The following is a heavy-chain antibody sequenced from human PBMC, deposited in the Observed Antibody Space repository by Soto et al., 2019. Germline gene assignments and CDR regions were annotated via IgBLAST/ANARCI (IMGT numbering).Heavy chain of an antibody. CDR1: GGSISSGGYS. V-gene: IGHV4-30-2*01. D-gene: IGHD4-17*01. Sequence: SETLSLTCAVSGGSISSGGYSWGWIRQPPGKGLEWIGYIYHSGSTYYNPSLKSRVTISVDRSKNQFSLKLSSVTAADTAVYYCARGVTTVTTIDYWGQGTLVTVSS. J-gene: IGHJ4*02. CDR2: IYHSGST. CDR3: ARGVTTVTTIDY.